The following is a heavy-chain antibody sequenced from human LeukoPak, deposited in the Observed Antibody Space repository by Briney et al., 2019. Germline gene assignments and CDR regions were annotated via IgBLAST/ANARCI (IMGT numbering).Heavy chain of an antibody. J-gene: IGHJ5*02. CDR2: VNPSGGST. CDR3: ARGVGYCSSTSCWTPTPYNWFDP. V-gene: IGHV1-46*01. CDR1: GYTFTNYY. D-gene: IGHD2-2*01. Sequence: GASVKVSCKASGYTFTNYYIHWVRQAPGQGLEWVGIVNPSGGSTNYAQKFQGRVTITADESTSTAYMELSSLRAEDTAVYYCARGVGYCSSTSCWTPTPYNWFDPWGQGTLVTVSS.